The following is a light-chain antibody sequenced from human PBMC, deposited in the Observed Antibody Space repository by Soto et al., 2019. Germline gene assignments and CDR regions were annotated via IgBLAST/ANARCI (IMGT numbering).Light chain of an antibody. J-gene: IGKJ1*01. CDR2: GAS. V-gene: IGKV3-20*01. CDR1: QSLTSDY. Sequence: EIVLTQSSCTLFLSPGERATHSCRASQSLTSDYLAWYQQKPGQTPRLLIHGASSRATGIPDRFSGSGSGTDFTLTISRLEPEDSAVYYCQQSGRPFDQGTKVDI. CDR3: QQSGRP.